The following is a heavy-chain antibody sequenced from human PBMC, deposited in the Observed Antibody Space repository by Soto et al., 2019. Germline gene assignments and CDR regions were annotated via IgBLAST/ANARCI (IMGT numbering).Heavy chain of an antibody. CDR1: GYTLTELS. D-gene: IGHD1-26*01. CDR3: ATVIRWELLPWLRYFDY. Sequence: ASVKVSCKVSGYTLTELSMHWVRQAPGKGLEWMGGFDPEDGETIYAQKFQGRVTMTEDTSTDTAYMELSKLRSEDTAVYYCATVIRWELLPWLRYFDYWGQGTLVTVSS. J-gene: IGHJ4*02. CDR2: FDPEDGET. V-gene: IGHV1-24*01.